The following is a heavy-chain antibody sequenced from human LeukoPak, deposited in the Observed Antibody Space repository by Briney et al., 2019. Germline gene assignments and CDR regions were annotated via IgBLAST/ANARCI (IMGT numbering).Heavy chain of an antibody. CDR3: ARVYDSGTYSCPH. D-gene: IGHD3-10*01. CDR2: MNTNSGNT. V-gene: IGHV1-8*01. CDR1: GSTFTSYD. Sequence: ASVKVSCKASGSTFTSYDINWGRKATGQGLELKGWMNTNSGNTGYTQTFQGRVTMTRNTSINTAYMKLSSLRSEDTAVYYCARVYDSGTYSCPHWGQGTLVTVSS. J-gene: IGHJ4*02.